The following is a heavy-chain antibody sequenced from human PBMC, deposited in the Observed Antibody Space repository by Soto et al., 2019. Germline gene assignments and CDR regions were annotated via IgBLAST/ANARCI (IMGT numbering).Heavy chain of an antibody. V-gene: IGHV1-3*01. CDR2: INAGNGNT. Sequence: ASVKVSCKASGYTFTSYAMHWVHQAPGQRLEWMGWINAGNGNTKYSQKFQGRVTITRDTSASTAYMELSSLRSEDTAVYYCARDGPGSSSWYFYNYYYGMDVWGQGTTVTVSS. J-gene: IGHJ6*02. CDR3: ARDGPGSSSWYFYNYYYGMDV. CDR1: GYTFTSYA. D-gene: IGHD6-13*01.